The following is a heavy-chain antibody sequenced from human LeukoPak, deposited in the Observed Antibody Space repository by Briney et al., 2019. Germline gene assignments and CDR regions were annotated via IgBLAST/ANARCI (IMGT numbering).Heavy chain of an antibody. V-gene: IGHV4-39*01. CDR1: GGSLSSSSYY. Sequence: PSETLSLTCPVSGGSLSSSSYYWGWIRQPPGTGLEWIGSIYYSGSTYYNTSLKSRVTISVDTSKNQFSLKLSSVTAADTAVYCCTRQGALSPIEYWGQGTLVTVSS. J-gene: IGHJ4*02. CDR3: TRQGALSPIEY. CDR2: IYYSGST. D-gene: IGHD1-26*01.